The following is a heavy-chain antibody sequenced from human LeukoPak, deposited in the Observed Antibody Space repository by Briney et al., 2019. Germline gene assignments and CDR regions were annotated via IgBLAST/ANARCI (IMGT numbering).Heavy chain of an antibody. J-gene: IGHJ4*02. CDR3: AKDYVGVASIDY. D-gene: IGHD1-26*01. V-gene: IGHV3-23*01. Sequence: GGSLRLSCAASGFTFSTYAMTWVRQAPGKGLEWVSAISAGGGSTYYADSVKGRLTISRDNSKNTLFLQMNSLRAEDTAVYYCAKDYVGVASIDYWGQGTLVTVSS. CDR1: GFTFSTYA. CDR2: ISAGGGST.